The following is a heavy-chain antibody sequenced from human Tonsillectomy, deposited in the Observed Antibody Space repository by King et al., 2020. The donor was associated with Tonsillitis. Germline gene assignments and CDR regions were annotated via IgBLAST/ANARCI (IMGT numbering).Heavy chain of an antibody. D-gene: IGHD4-17*01. J-gene: IGHJ4*02. V-gene: IGHV4-34*01. CDR3: ARGTPSLYGDSTAFPFDY. Sequence: VQLQQGGAGLLKPSETLSLTCAVYGGSFSGYYWSWIRQPPGKGLEWIGEINHSGSTNYSPSLTSRVTISVDTSKNQFSLKLSSVTAADTAVYYCARGTPSLYGDSTAFPFDYWGQGTLVTVSS. CDR1: GGSFSGYY. CDR2: INHSGST.